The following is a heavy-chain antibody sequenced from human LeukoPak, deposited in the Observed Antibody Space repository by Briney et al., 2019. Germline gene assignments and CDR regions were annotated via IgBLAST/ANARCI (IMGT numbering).Heavy chain of an antibody. CDR1: GGSIGSHY. D-gene: IGHD3-22*01. V-gene: IGHV4-59*11. CDR3: GRGPADYYDSSGYYKGMVYYFDY. J-gene: IGHJ4*02. Sequence: SETLSLTCTVSGGSIGSHYWSWIRQPPGKGLEWIGYIYYSGSANYNPSLKSRVTISVDTSKNQFSLRLSSVTAADTAVYYCGRGPADYYDSSGYYKGMVYYFDYWGQGTLVIVSS. CDR2: IYYSGSA.